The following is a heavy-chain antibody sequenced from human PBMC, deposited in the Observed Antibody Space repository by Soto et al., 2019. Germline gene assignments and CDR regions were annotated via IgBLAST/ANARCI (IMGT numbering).Heavy chain of an antibody. Sequence: ASVKVSCKASGYTFIGYYMHWVRQAPGQGLEWMGWINPNSGDTNYAQEFQGRVTMTRDTSISTAYTELSRLRFDDTAVYYCARAGTNYYNTSDYDFWGQGTLVTVSS. CDR3: ARAGTNYYNTSDYDF. J-gene: IGHJ4*02. D-gene: IGHD3-22*01. CDR1: GYTFIGYY. V-gene: IGHV1-2*02. CDR2: INPNSGDT.